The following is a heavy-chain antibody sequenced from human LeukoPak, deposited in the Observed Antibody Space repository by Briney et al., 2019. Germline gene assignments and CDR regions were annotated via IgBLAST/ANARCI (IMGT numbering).Heavy chain of an antibody. CDR1: GGSISSYY. D-gene: IGHD4-17*01. Sequence: KPSETLSLTCTVSGGSISSYYSSWIRQPAGKGLEWIGRIYTSGSTNYNPSLKSRVTMSVDTSKNQFSLKLSSVTAADTAVYYCARGGTTVTGTWYFDLWGRGTLVTVSS. J-gene: IGHJ2*01. CDR2: IYTSGST. CDR3: ARGGTTVTGTWYFDL. V-gene: IGHV4-4*07.